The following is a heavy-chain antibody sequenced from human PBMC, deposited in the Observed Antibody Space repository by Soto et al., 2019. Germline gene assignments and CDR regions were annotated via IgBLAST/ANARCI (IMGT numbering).Heavy chain of an antibody. V-gene: IGHV3-21*01. Sequence: PGGSLRLSCAASVFTFSSYSMNWVRQAPGKGLEWVSSISSSSSYIYYADSVKGRFTISRDNAKNSLYLQMNSLRAEDTAVYYCARDGYYDITPAGYWGQGTLVTVSS. CDR3: ARDGYYDITPAGY. CDR2: ISSSSSYI. J-gene: IGHJ4*02. CDR1: VFTFSSYS. D-gene: IGHD3-22*01.